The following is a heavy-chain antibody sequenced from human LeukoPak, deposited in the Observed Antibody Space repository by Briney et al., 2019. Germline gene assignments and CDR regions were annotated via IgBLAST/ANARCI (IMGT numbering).Heavy chain of an antibody. CDR3: ARGRTMYSSGYYYSSGGAFDI. V-gene: IGHV4-38-2*02. D-gene: IGHD3-22*01. J-gene: IGHJ3*02. Sequence: SETLSLTCTVSGYSISSGYYWGWIRQPPGKGLEWIGSIYHSGSTYYNPSLKSRVTISVDTSKNQFSLKLSSVTAADTAVYYCARGRTMYSSGYYYSSGGAFDIWGQGTMVTVSS. CDR2: IYHSGST. CDR1: GYSISSGYY.